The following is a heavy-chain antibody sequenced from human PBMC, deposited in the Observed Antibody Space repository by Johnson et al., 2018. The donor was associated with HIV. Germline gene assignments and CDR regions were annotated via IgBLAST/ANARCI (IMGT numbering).Heavy chain of an antibody. CDR2: ISYDGNSK. V-gene: IGHV3-30*04. CDR1: GFIFSSYS. Sequence: QVQLVESGGGVVQPGRSLRLSCAASGFIFSSYSMHWVRQAPGRGLEWVAVISYDGNSKYYADSVRGRFTISRDNSKNALFLQMNSLRAEDTAVYYCARSPRIVVVVAATVGHAFDIWGQGTMVTVSS. CDR3: ARSPRIVVVVAATVGHAFDI. D-gene: IGHD2-15*01. J-gene: IGHJ3*02.